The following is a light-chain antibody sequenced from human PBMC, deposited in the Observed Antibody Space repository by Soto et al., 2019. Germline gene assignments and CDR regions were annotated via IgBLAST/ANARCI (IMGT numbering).Light chain of an antibody. J-gene: IGKJ4*01. CDR2: AAS. Sequence: DIQLTQSPSFLSASVGDRVTITCRASQGISSSLAWYQQKPGKAPKLLIYAASTLQSGVPARFSGRGSGTEFTLTISSLQPEDIASYYCQQLNSYPATFGGGTKVEIK. CDR1: QGISSS. V-gene: IGKV1-9*01. CDR3: QQLNSYPAT.